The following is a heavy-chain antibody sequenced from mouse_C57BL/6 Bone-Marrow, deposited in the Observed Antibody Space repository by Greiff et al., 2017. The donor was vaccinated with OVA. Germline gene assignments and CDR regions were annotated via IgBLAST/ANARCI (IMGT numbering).Heavy chain of an antibody. CDR3: TRDYSNYYAMDY. CDR1: GYTFTDYE. D-gene: IGHD2-5*01. CDR2: IDPETGGT. V-gene: IGHV1-15*01. J-gene: IGHJ4*01. Sequence: VKLMESGAELVRPGASVTLSCKASGYTFTDYEMHWVKQTPVHGLEWIGAIDPETGGTAYNQKFKGKAILTADKSSSTAYMELRSLTSEDSAVYYCTRDYSNYYAMDYWGQGTSVTVSS.